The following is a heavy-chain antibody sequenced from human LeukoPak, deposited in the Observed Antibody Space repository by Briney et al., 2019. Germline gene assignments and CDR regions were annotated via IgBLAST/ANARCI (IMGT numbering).Heavy chain of an antibody. CDR2: INWNGGST. J-gene: IGHJ4*02. V-gene: IGHV3-20*01. Sequence: GGSLRLSCAASGFTFDDYGMSWVRQAPGKGLEWVSGINWNGGSTGYADSVKGRFTISRDNAKNSLYLQMNSLRAEDTALYHCARDVTMVRGVPYFDYWGQGTLVTVSS. D-gene: IGHD3-10*01. CDR1: GFTFDDYG. CDR3: ARDVTMVRGVPYFDY.